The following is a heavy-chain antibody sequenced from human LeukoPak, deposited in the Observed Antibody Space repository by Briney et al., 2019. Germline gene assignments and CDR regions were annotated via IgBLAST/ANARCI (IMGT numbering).Heavy chain of an antibody. V-gene: IGHV4-59*01. D-gene: IGHD6-19*01. CDR1: GGPISSYY. J-gene: IGHJ3*02. CDR3: AQWLPENAFDI. CDR2: IYYSGST. Sequence: PSETLSLTCTVSGGPISSYYWSWIRQPPGKGLEWIGYIYYSGSTNYNPSLKSRVTISVDTSKNQFSLKLSSVTAADTAVYYCAQWLPENAFDIWGQGTMVTVSS.